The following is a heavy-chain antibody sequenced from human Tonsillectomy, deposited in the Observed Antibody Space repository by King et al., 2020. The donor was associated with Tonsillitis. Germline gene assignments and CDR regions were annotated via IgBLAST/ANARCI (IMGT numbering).Heavy chain of an antibody. CDR2: ISGSGGST. CDR3: AKVHLIVTHPFFDF. CDR1: GFTLSTYA. J-gene: IGHJ4*02. Sequence: VQLVESGGGLVQTGGSLRLSCAASGFTLSTYAMSWVRQAPGKGLEWVSAISGSGGSTNYADSVKGRFTISRDNSKNTLYLQMNSLRAVDTAVYYCAKVHLIVTHPFFDFWGQGTLVTVSS. D-gene: IGHD2-15*01. V-gene: IGHV3-23*04.